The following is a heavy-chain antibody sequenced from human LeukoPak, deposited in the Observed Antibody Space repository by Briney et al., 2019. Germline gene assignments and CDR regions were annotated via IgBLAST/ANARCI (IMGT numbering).Heavy chain of an antibody. CDR2: IWYDGSKK. V-gene: IGHV3-33*01. D-gene: IGHD6-6*01. CDR1: GFTFSDYG. Sequence: PGGFLRLSCAASGFTFSDYGIHWVRQAPGQGLEWVALIWYDGSKKYYADSVKGRFTISRDNTKNTLYLQLNSLRADDTAVYYCARANSSSSTFDLWGQGTLVTVSS. CDR3: ARANSSSSTFDL. J-gene: IGHJ4*02.